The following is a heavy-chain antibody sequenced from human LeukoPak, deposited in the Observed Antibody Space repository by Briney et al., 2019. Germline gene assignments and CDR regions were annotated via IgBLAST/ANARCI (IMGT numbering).Heavy chain of an antibody. CDR1: GGSISSYY. J-gene: IGHJ5*02. CDR2: IYYGGST. V-gene: IGHV4-59*01. D-gene: IGHD6-13*01. CDR3: AREDSSSWSQGWFDP. Sequence: SETLSLTCTVSGGSISSYYWSWIRQPPGKGLEWIGYIYYGGSTNYNPSLKSRVTISVDTSKNQFSLKLSSVTAADTAVYYCAREDSSSWSQGWFDPWGQGTLVTVSS.